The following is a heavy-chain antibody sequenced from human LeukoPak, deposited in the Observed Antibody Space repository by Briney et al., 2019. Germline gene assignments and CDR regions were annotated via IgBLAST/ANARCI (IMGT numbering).Heavy chain of an antibody. J-gene: IGHJ3*02. D-gene: IGHD2-8*01. CDR3: AREMVRDAFDI. Sequence: TLSLTCTVSGGSISRDGHYWSWIRQYPGKGLESIGSVSSSGTTTYNPPLKSRVTISLDTSQNQFSLNLRSLTAADTAVYYCAREMVRDAFDIWGQGTMVTVSS. CDR2: VSSSGTT. CDR1: GGSISRDGHY. V-gene: IGHV4-31*03.